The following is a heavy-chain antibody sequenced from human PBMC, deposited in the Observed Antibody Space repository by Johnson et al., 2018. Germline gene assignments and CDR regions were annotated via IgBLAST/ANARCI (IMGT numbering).Heavy chain of an antibody. Sequence: QVQLQESGPGLVKPSETLSLTCTVSGGSISSYYWSWIRQPPGKGLEWIGYIYYSESTNYNPSLKSRVTISVDTSKNQFSLKLSSVTAADTAVYYCAREYPYYYYMDVWGKGTTVTVSS. V-gene: IGHV4-59*01. CDR1: GGSISSYY. CDR2: IYYSEST. J-gene: IGHJ6*03. CDR3: AREYPYYYYMDV.